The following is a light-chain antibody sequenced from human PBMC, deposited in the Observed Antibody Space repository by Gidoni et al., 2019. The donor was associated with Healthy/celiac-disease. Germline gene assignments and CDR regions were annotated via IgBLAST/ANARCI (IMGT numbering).Light chain of an antibody. V-gene: IGKV1-8*01. CDR1: QGISSY. J-gene: IGKJ1*01. CDR3: QQDYSYPPT. Sequence: LRMPQSPSSYPASTGDRVLITCRASQGISSYLAWYQQKPGKTPKLLIYAASTLQSGVPSRFSGSGSGTDFTLTISCLQPEDFATYYCQQDYSYPPTFGQGTKVEIK. CDR2: AAS.